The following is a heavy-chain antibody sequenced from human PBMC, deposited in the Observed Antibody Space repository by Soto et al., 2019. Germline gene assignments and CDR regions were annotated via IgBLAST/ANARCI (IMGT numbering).Heavy chain of an antibody. D-gene: IGHD3-9*01. CDR2: ISYDGSNK. J-gene: IGHJ4*02. CDR3: AKNRVDWLVYPQLDY. Sequence: PGGSLRLSCAASGFTFSSYGMHWVRQAPGKGLEWVAIISYDGSNKYYADSVKGRFTISRDNSKNTLYLQMNSLRAEDTSVYYCAKNRVDWLVYPQLDYWGEGT. CDR1: GFTFSSYG. V-gene: IGHV3-30*18.